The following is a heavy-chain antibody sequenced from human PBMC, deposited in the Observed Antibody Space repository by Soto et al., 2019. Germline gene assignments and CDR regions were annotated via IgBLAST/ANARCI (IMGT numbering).Heavy chain of an antibody. Sequence: EVQLVESGGGLVQTGGSLRLSCAASGLSFSGYWMHWVRQAPGKGLVWVSRIKGDGSGTYYADSVKGRFTVSRDNAKKTLYLQMNSLRAEDTAVYYCTRSDWFDPWGQGTLVIVSS. CDR1: GLSFSGYW. D-gene: IGHD2-21*01. J-gene: IGHJ5*02. V-gene: IGHV3-74*01. CDR2: IKGDGSGT. CDR3: TRSDWFDP.